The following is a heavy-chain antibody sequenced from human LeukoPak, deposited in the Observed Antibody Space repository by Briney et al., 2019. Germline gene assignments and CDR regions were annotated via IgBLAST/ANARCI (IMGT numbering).Heavy chain of an antibody. Sequence: GGSLRPSCAASGFXFSNYGFHWVRQAPGKGLEWVALIWSDGSKKYYTDSVKGRFTISRDDSKNTLFLQMNSLRAEDMAVYYCARDIGTWPNSLFDYWGQGNLVTVSS. D-gene: IGHD4-23*01. CDR2: IWSDGSKK. CDR1: GFXFSNYG. V-gene: IGHV3-33*01. J-gene: IGHJ4*02. CDR3: ARDIGTWPNSLFDY.